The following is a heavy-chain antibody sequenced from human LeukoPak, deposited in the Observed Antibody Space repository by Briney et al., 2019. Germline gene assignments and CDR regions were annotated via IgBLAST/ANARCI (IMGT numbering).Heavy chain of an antibody. D-gene: IGHD2-15*01. V-gene: IGHV1-18*04. CDR2: ISGYNGDT. CDR1: GYSFTGYY. CDR3: ARLGSPFDIVPNTMDV. Sequence: ASVKVSCKASGYSFTGYYMHWVRQAPGQGLEWMGWISGYNGDTNYAQRLQGRVTLTTDTSTSTGYMELRSLRSDDTAMYYCARLGSPFDIVPNTMDVWGQGTSVTVSS. J-gene: IGHJ6*02.